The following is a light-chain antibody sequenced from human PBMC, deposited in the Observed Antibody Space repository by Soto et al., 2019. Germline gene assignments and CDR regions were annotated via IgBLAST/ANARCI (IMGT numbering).Light chain of an antibody. V-gene: IGKV3D-20*02. Sequence: EFVLTQSPGTLSLSPGERATLSCRASQSVRGSYLAWYQHKPGQAPRLLIYSASSRATGIPDRISGSGSGTDFTLTISSLEPEDFAVYYCHQRSNWPPDTFGQGTRRENK. J-gene: IGKJ5*01. CDR3: HQRSNWPPDT. CDR1: QSVRGSY. CDR2: SAS.